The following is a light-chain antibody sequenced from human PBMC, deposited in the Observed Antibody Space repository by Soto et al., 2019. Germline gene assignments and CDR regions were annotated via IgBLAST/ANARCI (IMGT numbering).Light chain of an antibody. V-gene: IGLV2-23*02. J-gene: IGLJ1*01. CDR3: CSYAGSSFYV. CDR2: EVS. CDR1: SSDVGSYNL. Sequence: VLTKPASVSGLPGQSITISCTRTSSDVGSYNLVSWYQQHPGKAPKLMIYEVSKRPSGVSNRFSGSKSGNTASLTISGLQAEDEADYYCCSYAGSSFYVFGTGTKVTVL.